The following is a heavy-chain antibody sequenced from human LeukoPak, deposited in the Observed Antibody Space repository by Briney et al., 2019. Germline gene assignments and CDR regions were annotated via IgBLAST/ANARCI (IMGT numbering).Heavy chain of an antibody. D-gene: IGHD3-22*01. V-gene: IGHV4-39*07. CDR1: GGSISSGDYY. J-gene: IGHJ4*02. CDR3: ARGPTRLYYYDSSGLVDY. CDR2: IYHSGST. Sequence: SETLSLTCTVSGGSISSGDYYWGWIRQPPGKGLEWIGSIYHSGSTYYNPSLKSRVTISVDTSKNQFSLKLSSVTAADTAVYYCARGPTRLYYYDSSGLVDYWGQGTLVTVSS.